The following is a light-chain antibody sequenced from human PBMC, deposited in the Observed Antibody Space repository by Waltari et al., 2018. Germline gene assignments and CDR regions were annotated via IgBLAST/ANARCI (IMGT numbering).Light chain of an antibody. CDR2: DAS. J-gene: IGKJ1*01. Sequence: EIMLTQSPGTLSLSPGERATLSCRASQSISRYLAWDQHKPGQAPRLLIYDASSRATGIPDRFSGSGSGTDLSLTISRLEPEDFAVYYCQKYGSLPATFGQGTKVEIK. CDR3: QKYGSLPAT. CDR1: QSISRY. V-gene: IGKV3-20*01.